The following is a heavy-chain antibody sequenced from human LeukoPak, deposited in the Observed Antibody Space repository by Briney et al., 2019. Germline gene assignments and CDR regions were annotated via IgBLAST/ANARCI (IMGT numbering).Heavy chain of an antibody. D-gene: IGHD2-15*01. CDR2: IWYDGSGK. CDR3: ARDWCGGGSCYYFDH. CDR1: RFTFTDYG. Sequence: PGGSLRLSCAASRFTFTDYGMHWVRQPPGKGLEWVALIWYDGSGKYYADSVKGRFTISRDNSKNTLYLQMNSLRAGDTAVYYCARDWCGGGSCYYFDHWGQGTLVTVSS. V-gene: IGHV3-33*01. J-gene: IGHJ4*02.